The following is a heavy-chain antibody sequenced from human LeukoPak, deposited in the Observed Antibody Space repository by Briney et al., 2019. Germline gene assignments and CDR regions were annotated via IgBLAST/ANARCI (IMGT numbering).Heavy chain of an antibody. CDR3: ARWVVRGVKPTDY. J-gene: IGHJ4*02. CDR1: GFTFSSYA. V-gene: IGHV3-30-3*01. Sequence: GRSLRLSCAASGFTFSSYAMHWVRQAPGKGLEWVAVISYDGSNKYYADSVKGRFTISRDNSKNTLYLQMNSLRAEDTAVYYCARWVVRGVKPTDYWGQGTLVTVSS. D-gene: IGHD3-10*01. CDR2: ISYDGSNK.